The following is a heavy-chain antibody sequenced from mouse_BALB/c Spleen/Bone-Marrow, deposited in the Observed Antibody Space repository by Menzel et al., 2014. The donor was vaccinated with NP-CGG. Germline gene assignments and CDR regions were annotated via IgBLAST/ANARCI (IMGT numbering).Heavy chain of an antibody. J-gene: IGHJ2*01. Sequence: VQLQQSGAELVRPGSSVKISCESSGYVFSTYWINWVKQRPGQGLEWIGQIYPGDGDTDYNGKFKDKATLTADKSSNTAYMQLSSLTSEDSAVYLCARGGISVDYWGQGTTLTVSS. V-gene: IGHV1-80*01. CDR1: GYVFSTYW. CDR2: IYPGDGDT. CDR3: ARGGISVDY.